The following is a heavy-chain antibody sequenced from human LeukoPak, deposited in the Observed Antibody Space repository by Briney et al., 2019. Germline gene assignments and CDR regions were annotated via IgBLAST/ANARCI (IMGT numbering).Heavy chain of an antibody. CDR3: AIHPSDSSGYFSY. Sequence: VASVKVSCKASGYTFTGYYMHWVRQAPGQGLEYMGWIDTKTGNPTYAQGFTGRFVFSLDTSVSTAYLQISSLKAEDTAVYYCAIHPSDSSGYFSYWGQGALVTVSS. J-gene: IGHJ4*02. D-gene: IGHD3-22*01. V-gene: IGHV7-4-1*02. CDR1: GYTFTGYY. CDR2: IDTKTGNP.